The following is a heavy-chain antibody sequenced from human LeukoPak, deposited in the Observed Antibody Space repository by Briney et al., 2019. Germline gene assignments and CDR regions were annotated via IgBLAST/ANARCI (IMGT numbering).Heavy chain of an antibody. CDR2: ISDSGTST. CDR3: ATDNHLAS. D-gene: IGHD1-14*01. CDR1: GFTFSSYA. J-gene: IGHJ4*02. V-gene: IGHV3-23*01. Sequence: GGSLRLSCAASGFTFSSYAMSWVRQAPGKGLEWVALISDSGTSTYYGGSVTGRFSISRDNSNNRLFLQMNSLKVEDTASYFCATDNHLASWGQGTQVTVSA.